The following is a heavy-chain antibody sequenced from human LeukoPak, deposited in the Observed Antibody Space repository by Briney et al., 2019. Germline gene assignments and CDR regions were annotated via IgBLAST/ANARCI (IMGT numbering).Heavy chain of an antibody. CDR2: INLSGGST. J-gene: IGHJ6*02. V-gene: IGHV1-46*01. CDR1: GYAFTTYS. CDR3: VRHNHMDV. Sequence: ASVKVSCKASGYAFTTYSMHWVRQAPGQGLEWMAIINLSGGSTDYTQKFQGRVTMTRDTSTSTVYMELSSLRSEDTAVYYCVRHNHMDVWGQGTTVTVSS.